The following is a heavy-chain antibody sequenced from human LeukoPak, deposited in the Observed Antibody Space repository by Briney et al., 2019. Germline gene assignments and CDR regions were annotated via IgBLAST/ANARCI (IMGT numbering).Heavy chain of an antibody. D-gene: IGHD1-14*01. V-gene: IGHV3-23*01. Sequence: GGSLRLSCAASGLSFSSSTMSWVRQAPGKGLECVSIISGSGAATYYTDSVTGRFTISRDNSKNTLFLQMNSLRAEDTAVYYCAGRPSGEGLAPLDYWGQGALVAVSS. J-gene: IGHJ4*02. CDR1: GLSFSSST. CDR3: AGRPSGEGLAPLDY. CDR2: ISGSGAAT.